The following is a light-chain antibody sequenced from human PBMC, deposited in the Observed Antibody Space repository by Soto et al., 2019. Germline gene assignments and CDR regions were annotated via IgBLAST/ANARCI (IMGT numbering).Light chain of an antibody. CDR3: KQYNNWPHT. CDR2: GAS. CDR1: QSVATN. V-gene: IGKV3-15*01. Sequence: EAVLTQSPATLSVSPGERVTISCRASQSVATNLAWYQQRPGQAPRLLIYGASKRAIGLPARFSASGSGTQFTLSITSLQPEEFAVYYCKQYNNWPHTFGPGTKVEL. J-gene: IGKJ1*01.